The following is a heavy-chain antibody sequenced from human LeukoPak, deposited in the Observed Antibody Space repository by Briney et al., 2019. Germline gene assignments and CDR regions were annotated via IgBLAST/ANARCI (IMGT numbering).Heavy chain of an antibody. CDR3: ARWHQLALDY. CDR2: ISSSGSYI. D-gene: IGHD6-13*01. CDR1: GFTFSAYS. Sequence: GGSLRLSCAASGFTFSAYSMNWVRQAPGKGLEWVSSISSSGSYIYYADSVKGRFIISRDDAKNSLYLQMYSLRAEDTAVYYCARWHQLALDYWGQGTLVTVSS. V-gene: IGHV3-21*01. J-gene: IGHJ4*02.